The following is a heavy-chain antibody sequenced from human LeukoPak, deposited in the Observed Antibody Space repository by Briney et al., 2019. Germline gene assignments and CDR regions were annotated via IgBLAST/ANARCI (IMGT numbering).Heavy chain of an antibody. CDR3: ARLRVTTSSVFDY. Sequence: PSETLSLTCTVSGYSISSGYYWGWIRQPPGKGLEWIGSIYHSGSTYYNPSLKSRVTISVDTSKNQFSLKLSSVTAADTAVYYCARLRVTTSSVFDYWGQGTLVTVSS. J-gene: IGHJ4*02. D-gene: IGHD4-17*01. V-gene: IGHV4-38-2*02. CDR2: IYHSGST. CDR1: GYSISSGYY.